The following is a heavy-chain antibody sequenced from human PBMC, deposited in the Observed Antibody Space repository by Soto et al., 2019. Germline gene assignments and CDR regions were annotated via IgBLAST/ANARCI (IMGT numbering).Heavy chain of an antibody. CDR2: ISGYNGKT. J-gene: IGHJ5*02. CDR1: GYSFTSYG. V-gene: IGHV1-18*01. D-gene: IGHD2-8*01. Sequence: QVHLVQSGAEVKKPGASVQVSCKASGYSFTSYGISWVRQAAGQGLEWMAWISGYNGKTRFAPKYQGRLTMTIDTSTSTAYMDLRSLRSDDAAMYYCARDKMVNTYYWFDLWGQGTLVTVSS. CDR3: ARDKMVNTYYWFDL.